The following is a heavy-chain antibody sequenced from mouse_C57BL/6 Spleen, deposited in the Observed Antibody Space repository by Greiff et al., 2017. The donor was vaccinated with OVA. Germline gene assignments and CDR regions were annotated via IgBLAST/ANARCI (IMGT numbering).Heavy chain of an antibody. CDR2: IYPSDSAT. Sequence: QVQLQQPGAELVRPGSSVKLSCKASGYTFTSYWMDWVKQRPGQGLEWIGNIYPSDSATPYNQKFKDKATLTVAKSSGTAYMQLSSLTSKDSAVYYGATLVDYYGSSYFDYWGQGTTLTVSS. V-gene: IGHV1-61*01. CDR1: GYTFTSYW. CDR3: ATLVDYYGSSYFDY. D-gene: IGHD1-1*01. J-gene: IGHJ2*01.